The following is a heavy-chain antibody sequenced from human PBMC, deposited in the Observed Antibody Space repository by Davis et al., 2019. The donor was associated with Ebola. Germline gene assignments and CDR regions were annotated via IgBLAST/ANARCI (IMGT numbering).Heavy chain of an antibody. CDR2: IWYDGSNK. CDR1: GFTFSSYG. CDR3: AREDIVVVPAAIMDY. J-gene: IGHJ4*02. D-gene: IGHD2-2*02. Sequence: GESLKISCAASGFTFSSYGMHWVRQAPGKGLEWVAVIWYDGSNKYYADSVKGRFTISRDNSKNTLYLQMNSLRAEDTAVYYCAREDIVVVPAAIMDYWGQGTLVTVSS. V-gene: IGHV3-33*01.